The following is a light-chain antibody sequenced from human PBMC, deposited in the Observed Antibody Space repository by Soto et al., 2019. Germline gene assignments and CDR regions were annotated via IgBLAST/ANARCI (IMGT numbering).Light chain of an antibody. CDR1: QNILSN. Sequence: LTQSPATLSVSPGERATLSCRASQNILSNLAWYQQKPGQAPRLLIYGASSRATGIPDRFSGSGSGTDFTLTISRLEPEDFAVYYCQQYGSSPPTFGQGTKVDIK. CDR3: QQYGSSPPT. V-gene: IGKV3-20*01. CDR2: GAS. J-gene: IGKJ1*01.